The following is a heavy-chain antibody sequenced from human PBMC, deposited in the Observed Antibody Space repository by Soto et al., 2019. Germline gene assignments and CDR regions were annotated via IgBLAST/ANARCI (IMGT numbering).Heavy chain of an antibody. V-gene: IGHV3-23*01. D-gene: IGHD4-17*01. CDR3: AKASTVTTSFYSYYYGLDV. Sequence: PGGSLRLSCTASGFTFSNYAMSWVRQAPDKGLEWLSAISGRGGSTYYADSVKGRFTISRDNCKNMLFLQMNSLRAEDTALYYCAKASTVTTSFYSYYYGLDVWGQGTTVTVSS. J-gene: IGHJ6*02. CDR2: ISGRGGST. CDR1: GFTFSNYA.